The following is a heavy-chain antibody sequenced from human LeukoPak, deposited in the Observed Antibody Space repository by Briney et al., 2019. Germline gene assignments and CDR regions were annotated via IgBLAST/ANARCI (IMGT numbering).Heavy chain of an antibody. CDR1: GGSISSYY. Sequence: SETLPLTCTVSGGSISSYYWSWIRQPPGKGLEWIGYIYYSGSTNYNPSLKSRVTISVDTSKNQFSLKLSSVTAADTAVYYCASSNPLSNWGQGTLVTVSA. CDR2: IYYSGST. CDR3: ASSNPLSN. D-gene: IGHD4-11*01. J-gene: IGHJ4*02. V-gene: IGHV4-59*01.